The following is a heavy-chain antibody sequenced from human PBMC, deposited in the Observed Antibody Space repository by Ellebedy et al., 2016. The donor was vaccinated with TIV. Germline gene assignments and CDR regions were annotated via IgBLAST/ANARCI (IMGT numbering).Heavy chain of an antibody. CDR1: GYTFTSFG. CDR2: ISAYNGDI. V-gene: IGHV1-18*01. J-gene: IGHJ6*03. Sequence: ASVKVSCXASGYTFTSFGLSWVRQAPGQGLEWMGWISAYNGDINYAQNFQGRVAMTTDTATSTVYVDLRGLRSDDTAVYYCARVSVDVVIGYHYFYMDIWGKGTTVTVSS. CDR3: ARVSVDVVIGYHYFYMDI. D-gene: IGHD6-6*01.